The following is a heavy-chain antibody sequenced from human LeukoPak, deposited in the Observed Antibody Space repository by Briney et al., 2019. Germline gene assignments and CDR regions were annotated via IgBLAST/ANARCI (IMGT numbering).Heavy chain of an antibody. CDR1: GFTFSSYA. D-gene: IGHD6-6*01. V-gene: IGHV3-23*01. CDR2: ITSSGGGT. CDR3: ATRIEQQLVP. Sequence: QSGGSLRLSCAASGFTFSSYAMSWVRQAPGKGLEWVSAITSSGGGTYYADSVKGRFTISRDNSKSTLYLQMNSLGVDDTALYYCATRIEQQLVPGGQGTLATVSS. J-gene: IGHJ4*02.